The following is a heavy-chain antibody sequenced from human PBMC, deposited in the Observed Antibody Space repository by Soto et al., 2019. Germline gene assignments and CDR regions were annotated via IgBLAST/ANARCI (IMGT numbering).Heavy chain of an antibody. V-gene: IGHV1-2*04. CDR2: INPTSGAT. Sequence: ASVKVSCKASGYTFTVYYIQWVRQAPGQGLEWMGWINPTSGATNYAQKFQGWVTMTRDTSISTAYVELSRLKSDDTAVYYCAKTAQSGEKYYYVGMDVWGEGTTLTV. D-gene: IGHD3-16*01. CDR3: AKTAQSGEKYYYVGMDV. CDR1: GYTFTVYY. J-gene: IGHJ6*01.